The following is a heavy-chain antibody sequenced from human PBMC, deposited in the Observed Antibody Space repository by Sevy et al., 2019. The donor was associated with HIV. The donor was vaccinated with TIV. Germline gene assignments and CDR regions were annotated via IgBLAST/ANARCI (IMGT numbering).Heavy chain of an antibody. D-gene: IGHD3-22*01. CDR2: ISSSSSYI. J-gene: IGHJ3*02. Sequence: GGSLRLSCAASGFTFSSYSMNWVRQAPGKGLEWVSSISSSSSYIYYADSVKGRFTISRDNAKNSLYLQMNSLRAEDTAVYYCGRDQTYYDSSGYYTGRGDAFDIWGQGTMVTVSS. V-gene: IGHV3-21*01. CDR3: GRDQTYYDSSGYYTGRGDAFDI. CDR1: GFTFSSYS.